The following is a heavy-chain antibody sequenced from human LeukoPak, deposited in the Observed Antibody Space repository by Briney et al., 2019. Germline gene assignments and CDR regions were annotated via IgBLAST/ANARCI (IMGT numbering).Heavy chain of an antibody. CDR3: AIQHYDILTGYYTSFDY. CDR1: GYTFTGYY. CDR2: INPNSGGT. V-gene: IGHV1-2*02. J-gene: IGHJ4*02. D-gene: IGHD3-9*01. Sequence: ASVKVSCKASGYTFTGYYMHWVRQAPGQGLEWMGWINPNSGGTNYAQKFQGRVTMTRDTSISTAYMELSRLRSDDTAVYYCAIQHYDILTGYYTSFDYWGQGTLVTVSS.